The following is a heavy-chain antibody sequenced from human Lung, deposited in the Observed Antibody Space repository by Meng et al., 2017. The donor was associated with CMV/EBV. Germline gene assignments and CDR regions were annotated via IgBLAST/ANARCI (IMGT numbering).Heavy chain of an antibody. CDR2: INPNSGCT. CDR3: ARDRLRFWEWSYGMDV. CDR1: GYTFTGYY. V-gene: IGHV1-2*02. D-gene: IGHD3-3*01. J-gene: IGHJ6*02. Sequence: ASVKVSXKASGYTFTGYYMHWGRQAPGQGLEWMGWINPNSGCTNYAQKFQGRVTMTRDTSISTAYMELSRLRSDDTAVYYCARDRLRFWEWSYGMDVWGQGNXVNGAS.